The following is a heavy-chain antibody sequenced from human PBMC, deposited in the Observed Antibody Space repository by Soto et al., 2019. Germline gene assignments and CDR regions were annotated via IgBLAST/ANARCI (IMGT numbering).Heavy chain of an antibody. CDR3: AKDPPYYDFWMMRWEHGY. V-gene: IGHV3-23*01. CDR2: ISGSGGST. D-gene: IGHD3-3*01. Sequence: EVQLLESGGGLVQPGGSLRLSCAASGFTFSSYAKSWVRQAPGKGLEWVSAISGSGGSTYYADSVKGRFTISRDNSKNTLYLQMNSLRAEDTAVYYCAKDPPYYDFWMMRWEHGYWGQGTLVTVSS. CDR1: GFTFSSYA. J-gene: IGHJ4*02.